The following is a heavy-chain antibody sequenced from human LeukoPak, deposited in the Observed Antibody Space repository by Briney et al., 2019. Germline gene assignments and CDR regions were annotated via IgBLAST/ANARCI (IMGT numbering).Heavy chain of an antibody. CDR1: GFTFSSYS. Sequence: TGGSLRLSCAASGFTFSSYSMNWVRQAPGKGLEWVSYISSSGTTIYYADSVKGRFTISRDNSKNTLYLQMNSLRAEDTAVYYCAKDLSIAAPGLYYFDYWGQGTLVTVSS. J-gene: IGHJ4*02. CDR2: ISSSGTTI. V-gene: IGHV3-48*01. D-gene: IGHD6-13*01. CDR3: AKDLSIAAPGLYYFDY.